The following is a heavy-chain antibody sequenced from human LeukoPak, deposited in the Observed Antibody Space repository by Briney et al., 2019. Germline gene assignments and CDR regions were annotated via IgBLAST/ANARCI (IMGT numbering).Heavy chain of an antibody. V-gene: IGHV3-30*02. CDR1: GFTFSSYG. CDR2: IRYDGSNK. J-gene: IGHJ4*02. CDR3: AKPRGSYYDGGFFAY. Sequence: PGGSLRLSCAASGFTFSSYGMHWVRQAPGKGLEWVAFIRYDGSNKYYADSVKGRFTISRDNSKTTLYLQMNSLRAEDTAVYYCAKPRGSYYDGGFFAYWGQGTLSPSPQ. D-gene: IGHD1-26*01.